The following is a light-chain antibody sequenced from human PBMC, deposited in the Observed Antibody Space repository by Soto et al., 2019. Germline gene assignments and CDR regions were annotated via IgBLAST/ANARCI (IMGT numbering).Light chain of an antibody. CDR1: HDITSY. J-gene: IGKJ3*01. CDR3: QQYDHLPRV. V-gene: IGKV1-33*01. CDR2: DAS. Sequence: DIQMTQSPSSLSASVGDRVTITCQASHDITSYLNWYQHKPGKAPKLLIYDASNLEAGVPSRFSGTGSGTHFTFTISSLQPEDIATYYCQQYDHLPRVFGPGTKVDIK.